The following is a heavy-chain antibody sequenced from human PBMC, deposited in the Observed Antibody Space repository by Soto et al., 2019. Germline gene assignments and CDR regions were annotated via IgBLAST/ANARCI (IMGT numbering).Heavy chain of an antibody. CDR3: ARDIPAPITMVRGVRDASLYYYYGMDV. V-gene: IGHV3-30-3*01. D-gene: IGHD3-10*01. Sequence: HPVGSLRLSCAASGFTFSSYAMHWVRQAPGKGLEWVAVISYDGSNKYYADSVKGRFTISRDNSRNTLYLQMNSLRAEDTAVYYCARDIPAPITMVRGVRDASLYYYYGMDVWGQGTTVTVSS. CDR2: ISYDGSNK. CDR1: GFTFSSYA. J-gene: IGHJ6*02.